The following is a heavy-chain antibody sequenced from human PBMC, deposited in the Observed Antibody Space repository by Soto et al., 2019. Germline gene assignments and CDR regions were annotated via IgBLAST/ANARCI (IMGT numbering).Heavy chain of an antibody. CDR1: GDSISTYY. CDR3: ARGRFDFIWGTPAPYLDY. CDR2: IYNSATT. D-gene: IGHD3-16*01. J-gene: IGHJ4*02. Sequence: SETLSLTCTVSGDSISTYYWTWIRQPPGKGLEWIGYIYNSATTKYNPSLKSRVTISVDTSKNQFSLKLSSVTTADTAVYYCARGRFDFIWGTPAPYLDYWGQGALVTVS. V-gene: IGHV4-59*01.